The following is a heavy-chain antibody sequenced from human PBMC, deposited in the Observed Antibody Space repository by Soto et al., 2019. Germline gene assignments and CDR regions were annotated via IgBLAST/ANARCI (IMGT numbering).Heavy chain of an antibody. CDR2: ISGSGGST. D-gene: IGHD1-1*01. V-gene: IGHV3-23*01. J-gene: IGHJ4*02. CDR1: GFSFSSYA. CDR3: AKDIDSSPSWNEDH. Sequence: GGSLRLSCAASGFSFSSYAMSWVRQAPGKGLEWVSAISGSGGSTYYADSVKGRFTISRDNSKNTLYLQMNSLRAEDTAVYYCAKDIDSSPSWNEDHWGQGTLVTVSS.